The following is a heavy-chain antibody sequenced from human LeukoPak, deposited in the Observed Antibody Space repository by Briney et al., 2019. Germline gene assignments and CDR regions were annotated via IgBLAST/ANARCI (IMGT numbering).Heavy chain of an antibody. CDR1: GGSISSYD. CDR2: IYYSGST. V-gene: IGHV4-59*01. D-gene: IGHD6-13*01. Sequence: SETLSLTCTVSGGSISSYDCSWIRQPPGKGLEWIGYIYYSGSTNYNPSLKSRVPISVDTSKNQFSLNLSSVTAADTAVYYCARKVEAAAGTIYYYYYKDVWGKGTTVTVSS. CDR3: ARKVEAAAGTIYYYYYKDV. J-gene: IGHJ6*03.